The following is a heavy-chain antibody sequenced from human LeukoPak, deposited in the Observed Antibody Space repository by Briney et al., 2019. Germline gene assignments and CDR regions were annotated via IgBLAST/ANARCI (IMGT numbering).Heavy chain of an antibody. Sequence: SETLSLTCAVYGGSFSGYYWSWIRQPPGKGLEWIGEINHSGSTNHNPSLKSRVTISVDTSKNQFSLKLSSVTAADTAVYYCARGAGYCSSTSCYGTGPSFDYWGQGTLVTVSS. D-gene: IGHD2-2*01. CDR3: ARGAGYCSSTSCYGTGPSFDY. CDR1: GGSFSGYY. CDR2: INHSGST. J-gene: IGHJ4*02. V-gene: IGHV4-34*01.